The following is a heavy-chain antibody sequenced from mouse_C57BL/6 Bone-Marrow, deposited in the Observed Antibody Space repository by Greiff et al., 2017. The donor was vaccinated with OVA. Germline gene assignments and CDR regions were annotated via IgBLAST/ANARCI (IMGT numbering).Heavy chain of an antibody. CDR3: ARAITTVSLGAMAY. CDR2: ISSGSSTI. V-gene: IGHV5-17*01. D-gene: IGHD1-1*01. Sequence: EVKLVESGGGLVKPGGSLKLSCAASGFTFSDYGMHWVRQAPEKGLEWVAYISSGSSTIYYADTVKGRFTISRDNAKNTLFLQMTSLRSEDTAMYYGARAITTVSLGAMAYWGQGTSVTVSA. J-gene: IGHJ4*01. CDR1: GFTFSDYG.